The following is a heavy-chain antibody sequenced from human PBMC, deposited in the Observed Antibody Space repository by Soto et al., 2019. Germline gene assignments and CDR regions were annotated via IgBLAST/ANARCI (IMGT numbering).Heavy chain of an antibody. D-gene: IGHD3-16*01. J-gene: IGHJ6*02. Sequence: EVQLVESGGGLVQPGGSLRVSCAASGFTVSNNYMSWVRQAPGKGLEWVSVIYSGGSTYYADSVKGRFTISRDNSKNTLYLQMNSLRAEDTGVYYCARDLASTSHYGMDVWGQGTMVTVSS. CDR1: GFTVSNNY. V-gene: IGHV3-66*01. CDR2: IYSGGST. CDR3: ARDLASTSHYGMDV.